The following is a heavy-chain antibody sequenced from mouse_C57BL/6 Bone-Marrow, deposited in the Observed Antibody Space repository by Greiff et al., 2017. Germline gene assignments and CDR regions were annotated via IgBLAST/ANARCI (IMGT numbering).Heavy chain of an antibody. CDR3: AREIGNYYGSSPCAY. D-gene: IGHD1-1*01. CDR1: GYTFTSYG. Sequence: QVHVKQSGAELARPGASVKLSCKASGYTFTSYGISWVKQRTGQGLEWIGEIYPRSGNTYYNEKFKGKATLTADKSSSTAYMELRRLTSEDSAVXFCAREIGNYYGSSPCAYWGQGTLVTVSA. J-gene: IGHJ3*01. V-gene: IGHV1-81*01. CDR2: IYPRSGNT.